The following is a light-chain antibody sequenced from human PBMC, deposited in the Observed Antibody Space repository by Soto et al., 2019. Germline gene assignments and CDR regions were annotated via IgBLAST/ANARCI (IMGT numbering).Light chain of an antibody. V-gene: IGKV1-5*03. CDR2: KAS. CDR1: QSISSW. CDR3: QQYNNYPWT. Sequence: DIQMTQSPSTLSASVGDRVTITCRASQSISSWLAWYQQKPGKAPKLLIYKASSLESGAPSRFSGSESGTEFTLTISSLQPDDFATYYCQQYNNYPWTFGQGTTVEIK. J-gene: IGKJ1*01.